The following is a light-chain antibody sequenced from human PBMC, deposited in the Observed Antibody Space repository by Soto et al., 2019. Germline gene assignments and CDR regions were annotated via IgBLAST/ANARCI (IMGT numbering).Light chain of an antibody. V-gene: IGKV1-33*01. CDR3: LQYDDLPGT. J-gene: IGKJ3*01. CDR1: QDISNY. CDR2: DAS. Sequence: DIQMTQSPSSLSASAGDRVTITCQASQDISNYLNWYQQRPGKAPKLLIYDASNLETGVPSRFSGSGSGTNFTLTISTLQPEDIATYYCLQYDDLPGTFGPGTKVDIK.